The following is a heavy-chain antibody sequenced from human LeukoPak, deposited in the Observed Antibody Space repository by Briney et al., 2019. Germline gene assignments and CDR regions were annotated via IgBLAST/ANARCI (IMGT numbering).Heavy chain of an antibody. V-gene: IGHV4-38-2*01. CDR1: GYSISSDYY. CDR3: ARPAGYFGSDAFDI. CDR2: IYHSGST. D-gene: IGHD3-10*01. Sequence: SETLSLTCAVSGYSISSDYYWGWIRQPPGKGLEWIGSIYHSGSTYYHPSLKSRVTISVDTSKNQFSVKLSAVTAADTAVYYCARPAGYFGSDAFDIWGQGTMVTVSS. J-gene: IGHJ3*02.